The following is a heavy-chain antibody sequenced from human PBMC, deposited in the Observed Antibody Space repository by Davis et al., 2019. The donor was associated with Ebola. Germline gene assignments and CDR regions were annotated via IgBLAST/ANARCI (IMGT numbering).Heavy chain of an antibody. J-gene: IGHJ6*02. V-gene: IGHV3-53*01. D-gene: IGHD3-10*01. CDR3: ARASGTMVQGVIVFYYGMDV. CDR1: GFTVSSNY. CDR2: IYSGGST. Sequence: GGSLRLSCAASGFTVSSNYMSWVRQAPGKGLEWVSVIYSGGSTYYADSVKGRFTISRDNSKNTLYLQMNSLRAEDTAVYYCARASGTMVQGVIVFYYGMDVWGQGTTVTVSS.